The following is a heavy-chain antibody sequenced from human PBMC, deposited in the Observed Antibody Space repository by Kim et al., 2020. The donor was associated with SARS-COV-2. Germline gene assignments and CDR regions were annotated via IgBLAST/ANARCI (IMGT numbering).Heavy chain of an antibody. CDR1: GYAFSDFF. D-gene: IGHD3-16*01. Sequence: ASVKVSCKASGYAFSDFFIHWVRQAPEQGLEWMGWIDPKTGDTHYAQSFQGRVTMTRDTSVSTVYLDLSTLRSDDTAVYYCARDEVPTILGMEDVWGQGITVTVSS. V-gene: IGHV1-2*02. CDR3: ARDEVPTILGMEDV. CDR2: IDPKTGDT. J-gene: IGHJ6*02.